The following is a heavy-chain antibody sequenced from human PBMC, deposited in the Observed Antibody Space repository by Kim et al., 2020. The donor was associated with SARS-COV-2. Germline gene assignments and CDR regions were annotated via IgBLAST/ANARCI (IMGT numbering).Heavy chain of an antibody. CDR2: ISLSSQYT. CDR3: ARQLYDFPYGMDV. J-gene: IGHJ6*02. Sequence: GSLRLSCAASGFTFSDYYMSWVRQAPGKGLEWGSYISLSSQYTNYADSVKGRFTISRDNAKNSLSLQMNSLTAEDTAIYYCARQLYDFPYGMDVWGQGTTVTVSS. V-gene: IGHV3-11*06. CDR1: GFTFSDYY. D-gene: IGHD3-3*01.